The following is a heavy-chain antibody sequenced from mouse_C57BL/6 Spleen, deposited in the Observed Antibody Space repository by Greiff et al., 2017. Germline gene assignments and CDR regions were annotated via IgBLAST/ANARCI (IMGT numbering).Heavy chain of an antibody. J-gene: IGHJ2*01. V-gene: IGHV1-54*01. CDR3: AMTAQAPFDY. Sequence: QVQLKQSGAELVRPGTSVKVSCKASGYAFTNYLIEWVKQRPGQGLEWIGVINPGSGGTNYNEKFKGKATLTADKSSSTAYMQLSSLTSEDSAVYFCAMTAQAPFDYWGQGTTLTVAS. CDR2: INPGSGGT. D-gene: IGHD3-2*02. CDR1: GYAFTNYL.